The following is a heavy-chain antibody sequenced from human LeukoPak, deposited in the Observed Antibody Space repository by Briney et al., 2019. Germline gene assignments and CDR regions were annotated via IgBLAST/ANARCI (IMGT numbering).Heavy chain of an antibody. CDR3: ARDNSVGDNAWWFDP. D-gene: IGHD1-26*01. Sequence: ASVKVSCKASGGTFSSYAISWVRQAPGQGLEWMGGIIPIFGTANYAHKFQGRVTITADKSTSTAYMELSSLRSEDTAIYYCARDNSVGDNAWWFDPWGQGTLVTVSS. J-gene: IGHJ5*02. CDR2: IIPIFGTA. CDR1: GGTFSSYA. V-gene: IGHV1-69*06.